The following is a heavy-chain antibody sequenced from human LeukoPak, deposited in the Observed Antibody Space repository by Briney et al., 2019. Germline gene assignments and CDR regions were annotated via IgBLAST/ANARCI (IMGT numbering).Heavy chain of an antibody. CDR3: ARSLVVVTALDWYFDL. V-gene: IGHV4-59*08. J-gene: IGHJ2*01. Sequence: SETLSLTCTVSGGSISRYYWSWIRQPPGKGVEWIGYIYYSGSTNYNPSLKSRVTISVDTSKNQFSLKLSSVTAADTAVYYCARSLVVVTALDWYFDLWGRGTLVTVSS. CDR2: IYYSGST. CDR1: GGSISRYY. D-gene: IGHD2-21*02.